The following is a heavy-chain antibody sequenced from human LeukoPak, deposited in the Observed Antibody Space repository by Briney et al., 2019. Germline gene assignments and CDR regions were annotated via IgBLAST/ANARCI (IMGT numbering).Heavy chain of an antibody. Sequence: GGSLRLSCAASGLTFSNYAMSWVRQAPGKGLEWVSAISGSGGNTYYADSVKGRFTISRDNSKNTLYLQMNSLRAEDTAVYYCAKGGGYSYDDAFDIWGQGTMVTVSS. CDR1: GLTFSNYA. CDR3: AKGGGYSYDDAFDI. J-gene: IGHJ3*02. V-gene: IGHV3-23*01. D-gene: IGHD5-18*01. CDR2: ISGSGGNT.